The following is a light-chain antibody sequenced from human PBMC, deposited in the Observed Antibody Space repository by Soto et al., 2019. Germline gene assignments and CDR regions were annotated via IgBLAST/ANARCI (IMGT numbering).Light chain of an antibody. V-gene: IGKV1-33*01. Sequence: DIQMTQSPSPQSASVGARVSITCQASQDIRTSLSWFQHKPGRAPKLLIYGASYLETGVPSRFRGSGSGTDFTFTITSLQPEDIATYYCQHYNNLPPFTFGPGTIVDIK. CDR1: QDIRTS. CDR2: GAS. J-gene: IGKJ3*01. CDR3: QHYNNLPPFT.